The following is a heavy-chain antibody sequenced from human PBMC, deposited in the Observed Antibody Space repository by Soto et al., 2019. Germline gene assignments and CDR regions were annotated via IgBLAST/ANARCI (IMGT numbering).Heavy chain of an antibody. J-gene: IGHJ5*02. Sequence: GASVKVSCKASGYTFTSYDINWVRQATGQGLEWMGLMNPSSGNTSYAQKFQGRVTMTRDTSTSTVYLELSSLRSEDTAVYYCARTYYDYIWGSYRYTGWFDPWGQGTLVTVSS. CDR3: ARTYYDYIWGSYRYTGWFDP. V-gene: IGHV1-8*01. D-gene: IGHD3-16*02. CDR2: MNPSSGNT. CDR1: GYTFTSYD.